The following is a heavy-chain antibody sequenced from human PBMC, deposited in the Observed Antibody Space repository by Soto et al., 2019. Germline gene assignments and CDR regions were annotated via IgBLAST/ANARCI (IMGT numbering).Heavy chain of an antibody. CDR2: IWYDGSNK. CDR3: VRVQSPYGSGSYFDY. J-gene: IGHJ4*02. D-gene: IGHD3-10*01. Sequence: QVHLVESGGGVVQPGRSLRLSCAASGFTFSSYGMHWVRQAPGKGLEWVAVIWYDGSNKYYADSVKGRFTISRDNSKNTLYLQMNSLRAEDTAVYYCVRVQSPYGSGSYFDYWGQGTLVTVSS. V-gene: IGHV3-33*01. CDR1: GFTFSSYG.